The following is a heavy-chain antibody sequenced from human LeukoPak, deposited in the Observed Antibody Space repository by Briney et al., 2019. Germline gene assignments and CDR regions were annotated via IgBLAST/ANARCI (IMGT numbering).Heavy chain of an antibody. D-gene: IGHD3-3*01. CDR2: IYYSGST. Sequence: SETLSLTCTVSGGSISSYYWSWIRQPPGKGLEWIGYIYYSGSTNYNPSLKSRVTISVDTSKNQFSLKLSSVTAADTAVYYCARGATIFGVVIKNWFDPWGQGTLVTVSS. CDR3: ARGATIFGVVIKNWFDP. V-gene: IGHV4-59*08. J-gene: IGHJ5*02. CDR1: GGSISSYY.